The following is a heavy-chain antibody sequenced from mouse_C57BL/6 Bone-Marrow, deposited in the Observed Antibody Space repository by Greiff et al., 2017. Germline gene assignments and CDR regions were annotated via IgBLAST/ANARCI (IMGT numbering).Heavy chain of an antibody. Sequence: QVLLQQPGAELVRPGTSVKLSCKASGYTFTSYWMHWVKQRPGQGLEWIGVIDPSDSYTNYNQKFKGKATLTVDTSSSTAYMQLSSLTSEDSAVYYCARNGNYYGSSYWYFDVWGTGTTVTVSS. CDR3: ARNGNYYGSSYWYFDV. CDR2: IDPSDSYT. V-gene: IGHV1-59*01. J-gene: IGHJ1*03. CDR1: GYTFTSYW. D-gene: IGHD1-1*01.